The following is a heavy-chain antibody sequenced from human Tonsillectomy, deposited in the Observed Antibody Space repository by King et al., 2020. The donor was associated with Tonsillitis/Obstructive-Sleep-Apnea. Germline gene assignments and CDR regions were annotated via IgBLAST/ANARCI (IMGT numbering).Heavy chain of an antibody. CDR2: INHSGST. J-gene: IGHJ2*01. Sequence: VQLQQWGAGLLKPSETLSLTCAVYGGSFSGYYWSWIRQPPGKGLEWIGEINHSGSTNYNPPSLKSRVTISVDTSKNQFSLKLSSVTAADTAVYYYARLAPHCSSTSCYPPWHFDLWGRGTLFTVSS. CDR3: ARLAPHCSSTSCYPPWHFDL. CDR1: GGSFSGYY. V-gene: IGHV4-34*01. D-gene: IGHD2-2*01.